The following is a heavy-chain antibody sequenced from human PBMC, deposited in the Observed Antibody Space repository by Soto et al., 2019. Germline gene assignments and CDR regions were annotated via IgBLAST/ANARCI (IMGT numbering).Heavy chain of an antibody. CDR1: GYPVTAYY. J-gene: IGHJ3*02. CDR2: INPATGAA. CDR3: ARGGGVGVAGSAAFDM. D-gene: IGHD3-3*01. V-gene: IGHV1-2*02. Sequence: QLHLVQSGAVVKKPGASVTVSCSASGYPVTAYYIHWVRQAPGRGREGLGGINPATGAAKYTQTFQGRVTMTRDTSTSTVFVELSGLTSEDTAVFYCARGGGVGVAGSAAFDMWGQGTLVTVSS.